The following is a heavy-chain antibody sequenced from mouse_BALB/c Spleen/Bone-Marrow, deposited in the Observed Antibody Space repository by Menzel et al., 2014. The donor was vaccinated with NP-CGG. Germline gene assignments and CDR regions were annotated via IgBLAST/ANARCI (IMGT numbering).Heavy chain of an antibody. CDR2: ISYDGTN. CDR3: SRGLFLMDY. J-gene: IGHJ4*01. V-gene: IGHV3-6*02. CDR1: GYSITSGYY. Sequence: EVKLMESGPGLVKPSQSLSLTCSVTGYSITSGYYWNWIRQSPGNKLEWMGYISYDGTNNYSPSLKNRFSITRDTSKNQFFLKLNSVTTEDTATYYCSRGLFLMDYWGQGTSVTVSS.